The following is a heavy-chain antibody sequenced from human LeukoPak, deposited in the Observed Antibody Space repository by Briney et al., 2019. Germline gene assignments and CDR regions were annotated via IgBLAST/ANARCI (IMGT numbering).Heavy chain of an antibody. J-gene: IGHJ4*02. D-gene: IGHD6-13*01. CDR2: IYYSGST. CDR3: ARHSLGSSSFKFHY. Sequence: SETLSLTCTVSGGSISTSSYYWGWIRQPPGRVLEWIGSIYYSGSTYYNPSLKSRVTISVDMSKNQFALKLSSVTAADTAVYYCARHSLGSSSFKFHYWGQGSLVTVSS. V-gene: IGHV4-39*01. CDR1: GGSISTSSYY.